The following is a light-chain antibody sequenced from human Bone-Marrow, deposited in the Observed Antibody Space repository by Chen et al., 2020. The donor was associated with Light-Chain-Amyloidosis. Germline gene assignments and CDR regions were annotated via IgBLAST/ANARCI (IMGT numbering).Light chain of an antibody. Sequence: EIVLTQSPGTLSLSPGEGANLSCRASQTISTNYLTWYQQKFGQAPRLLLYGSSSRATGIPDRFTGSGSGTDFTLTINRLQPEDFAMYYCQQYGTSPFTFGGGTKVEIK. V-gene: IGKV3-20*01. J-gene: IGKJ4*01. CDR2: GSS. CDR3: QQYGTSPFT. CDR1: QTISTNY.